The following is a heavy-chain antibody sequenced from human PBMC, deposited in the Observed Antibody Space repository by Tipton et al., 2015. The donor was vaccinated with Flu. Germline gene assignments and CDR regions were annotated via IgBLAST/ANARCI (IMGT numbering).Heavy chain of an antibody. Sequence: QVQLVQSGAEVKKPGASVKVSCKASGYTFTGYYMHWVRQAPGQGLEWMGWINPHSGGTNYAQKFQGRVTMTRDTSISTAYMELSRLRSDDTAVYYCARPRLQWLVRLDAFDIWGQGTMVTVSS. CDR3: ARPRLQWLVRLDAFDI. V-gene: IGHV1-2*02. J-gene: IGHJ3*02. CDR2: INPHSGGT. D-gene: IGHD6-19*01. CDR1: GYTFTGYY.